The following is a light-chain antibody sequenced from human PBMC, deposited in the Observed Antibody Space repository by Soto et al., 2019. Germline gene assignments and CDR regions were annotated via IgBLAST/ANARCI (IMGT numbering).Light chain of an antibody. V-gene: IGLV2-11*01. CDR3: CSYAGSSTYV. Sequence: QSSLTHPRSLSGSPGQSVTISCTGTSADVGGYNSVSWYQQHPGKAPKLMIYDVTKRPSGVPDRFSASKSGNTASLTISGLQAEDEADYYCCSYAGSSTYVFGTGSKVTGL. CDR1: SADVGGYNS. CDR2: DVT. J-gene: IGLJ1*01.